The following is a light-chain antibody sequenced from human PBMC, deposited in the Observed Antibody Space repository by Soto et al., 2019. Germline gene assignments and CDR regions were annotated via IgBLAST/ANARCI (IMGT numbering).Light chain of an antibody. J-gene: IGKJ4*01. CDR3: QQYRV. V-gene: IGKV1-5*01. CDR2: DAS. Sequence: DIQITLSPSTLSASVGDRVTITCRASQSISSWLAWYQQKPGKAPKLLIYDASSLESGVPSRFSGSGSGTEFTLTISSLQPDDFATYYCQQYRVFGGGTKVDIK. CDR1: QSISSW.